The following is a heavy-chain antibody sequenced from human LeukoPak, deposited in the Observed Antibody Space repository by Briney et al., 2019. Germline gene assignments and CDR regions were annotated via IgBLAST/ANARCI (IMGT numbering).Heavy chain of an antibody. Sequence: GRSLRLSCAASGFTFSSYAMHWVRQAPGKGLEWVAVISYDGSNKYYADSVKGRFTISRDNSKNTLYLQMNSLRAEDTAVYYCARGGKRITTALFDYWGQGTLVTVSS. CDR2: ISYDGSNK. CDR1: GFTFSSYA. CDR3: ARGGKRITTALFDY. D-gene: IGHD3-10*01. J-gene: IGHJ4*02. V-gene: IGHV3-30-3*01.